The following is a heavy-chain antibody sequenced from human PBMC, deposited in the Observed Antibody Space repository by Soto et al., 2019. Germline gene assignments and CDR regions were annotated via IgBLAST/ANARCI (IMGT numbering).Heavy chain of an antibody. CDR1: GFTFSNAW. J-gene: IGHJ4*02. CDR3: AVNDYLDY. CDR2: IKRKSDGGTT. Sequence: LRLSCAASGFTFSNAWMIWVRQAPGKGLEWVGRIKRKSDGGTTDYAAPVKGRFTISRDDSANTLYLQMNSLKTEDTAVYFCAVNDYLDYWGQGARVTVSS. V-gene: IGHV3-15*01.